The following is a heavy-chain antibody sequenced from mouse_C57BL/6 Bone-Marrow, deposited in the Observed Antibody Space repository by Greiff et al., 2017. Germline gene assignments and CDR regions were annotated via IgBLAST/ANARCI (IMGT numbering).Heavy chain of an antibody. Sequence: QVQLQQSGAELVRPGTSVKMSCKASGYTFTNYWIGWAKQRPGHGLEWIGDIYPGGGYTNYHEKFKGKATLTADQSSSTAYMQFSILTSEDSAIYYCARYRLNYFDYWGQGTTLTVSS. D-gene: IGHD2-12*01. J-gene: IGHJ2*01. CDR1: GYTFTNYW. V-gene: IGHV1-63*01. CDR2: IYPGGGYT. CDR3: ARYRLNYFDY.